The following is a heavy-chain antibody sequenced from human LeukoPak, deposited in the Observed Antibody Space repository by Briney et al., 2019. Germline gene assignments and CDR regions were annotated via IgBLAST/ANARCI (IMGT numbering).Heavy chain of an antibody. CDR1: GFTFSSYA. V-gene: IGHV3-30-3*01. J-gene: IGHJ6*02. CDR3: ARDKYDSSGYYHPYYYYGMDV. CDR2: ISYDGSNK. D-gene: IGHD3-22*01. Sequence: GGSLRLSCAASGFTFSSYAMHWVRQAPGKGLEWVAVISYDGSNKYYADSVKGRFTISRDNSKNTLYLQMNSLRAEDTAVYYCARDKYDSSGYYHPYYYYGMDVWGQGTTVTVSS.